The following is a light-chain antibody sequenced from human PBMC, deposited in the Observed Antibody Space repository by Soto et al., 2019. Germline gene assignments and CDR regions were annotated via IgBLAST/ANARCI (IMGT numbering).Light chain of an antibody. V-gene: IGLV2-14*01. CDR1: SSDVGGYNY. Sequence: QSALTQPASVSGSPGQSITISCTGTSSDVGGYNYVSWYQQHPGKAPKLMIYEVSNRPSGVSNRFSGSKSGNTATLTISWLQAEDEADYYCSSYTSSSTLVVFGGGTKFTVL. J-gene: IGLJ2*01. CDR2: EVS. CDR3: SSYTSSSTLVV.